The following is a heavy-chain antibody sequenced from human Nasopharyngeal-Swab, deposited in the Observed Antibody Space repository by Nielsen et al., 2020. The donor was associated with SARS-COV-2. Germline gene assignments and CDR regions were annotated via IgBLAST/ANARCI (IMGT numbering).Heavy chain of an antibody. CDR2: IIPIFGTA. Sequence: SVKVSCKASGGTFSSYAISWVRQAPGQGLEWMGGIIPIFGTANYAQKFQGRVTITADESTSTAYMELSSLRSEDTAVYYCARDRNFVVVVVATLSDYYGMDVWGQGTTATVSS. CDR1: GGTFSSYA. D-gene: IGHD2-15*01. V-gene: IGHV1-69*13. J-gene: IGHJ6*02. CDR3: ARDRNFVVVVVATLSDYYGMDV.